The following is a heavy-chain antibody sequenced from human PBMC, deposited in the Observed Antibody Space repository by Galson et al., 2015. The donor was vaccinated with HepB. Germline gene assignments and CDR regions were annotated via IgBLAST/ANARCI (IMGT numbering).Heavy chain of an antibody. CDR3: AKDPHDFWSGLMQGYYYYGMGV. J-gene: IGHJ6*02. Sequence: SLRLSCAASGFTFSSYGMHWVRQAPGKGLEWVAVISYDGSNKYYADSVKGRFTISRDDSKNTLYLQMNSLRAEDTAVYYCAKDPHDFWSGLMQGYYYYGMGVWGQGTTVTVSS. CDR2: ISYDGSNK. D-gene: IGHD3-3*01. CDR1: GFTFSSYG. V-gene: IGHV3-30*18.